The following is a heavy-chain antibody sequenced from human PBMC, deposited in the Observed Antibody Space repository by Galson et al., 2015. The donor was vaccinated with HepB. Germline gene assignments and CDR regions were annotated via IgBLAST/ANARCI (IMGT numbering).Heavy chain of an antibody. CDR2: IVVGSGNT. CDR3: ARAGNSSSWYRNAFDI. J-gene: IGHJ3*02. D-gene: IGHD6-13*01. CDR1: GFTFTSSA. V-gene: IGHV1-58*01. Sequence: SVKVSCKASGFTFTSSAVQWVRQARGQRLEWIGWIVVGSGNTNYAQKFQERVTITRDMSTSTAYMELSSLRSEDTAVYYCARAGNSSSWYRNAFDIWGQGTMVTVSS.